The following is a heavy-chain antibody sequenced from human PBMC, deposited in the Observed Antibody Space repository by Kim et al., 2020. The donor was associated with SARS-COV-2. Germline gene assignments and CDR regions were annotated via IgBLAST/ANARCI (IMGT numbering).Heavy chain of an antibody. V-gene: IGHV1-3*01. J-gene: IGHJ6*04. CDR3: ARDVDGYSYYYYYYGMDV. D-gene: IGHD5-18*01. CDR2: INAGNGNT. CDR1: GYTFTSYA. Sequence: ASVKVSCKASGYTFTSYAMHWVRQAPGQRLEWMGWINAGNGNTKYSQKFQGRVTITRDTSASTAYMELSSLRSEDTAVYYCARDVDGYSYYYYYYGMDVWGKGTTVTVSS.